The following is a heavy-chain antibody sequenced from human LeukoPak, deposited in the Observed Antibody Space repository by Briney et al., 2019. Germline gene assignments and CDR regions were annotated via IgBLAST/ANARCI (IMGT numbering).Heavy chain of an antibody. CDR1: RFTFSCYA. CDR2: ISGRGGSK. D-gene: IGHD2-15*01. Sequence: PGGSLRLSCAASRFTFSCYAMSWVRQAPGKGLEWVPVISGRGGSKDYADSVKGRFTISRDNSKNTLYLQMNSLRAEDTAVYYCAKDLWGFVEVAAILDYWGQGTLVTVSS. J-gene: IGHJ4*02. CDR3: AKDLWGFVEVAAILDY. V-gene: IGHV3-23*01.